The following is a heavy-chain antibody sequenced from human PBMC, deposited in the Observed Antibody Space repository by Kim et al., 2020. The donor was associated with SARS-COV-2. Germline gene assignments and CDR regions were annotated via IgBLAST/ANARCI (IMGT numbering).Heavy chain of an antibody. Sequence: SVKVSCKASGGTFSSYAISWVRQAPGQGLEWMGGIIPIFGTANYAQKFQGRVTITADESTSTAYMELSSLRSEDTAVYYCVRRVGLANWFDPWGQGTLVTVSS. V-gene: IGHV1-69*13. CDR3: VRRVGLANWFDP. D-gene: IGHD6-19*01. CDR1: GGTFSSYA. J-gene: IGHJ5*02. CDR2: IIPIFGTA.